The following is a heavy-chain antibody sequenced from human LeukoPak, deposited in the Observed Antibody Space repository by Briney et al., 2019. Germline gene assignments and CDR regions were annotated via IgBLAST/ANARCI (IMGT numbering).Heavy chain of an antibody. D-gene: IGHD5-24*01. CDR1: GGSISSYY. CDR2: IYYSGST. Sequence: PSETLSLTCTVSGGSISSYYWSWIWQPPGKGLEWIGYIYYSGSTNYNPSLKSRVTISVDTSKNQFSLKLSSVTAADTAVYYCARLDRVGSPARWLQLYTDAFDIWGQGTMVTVSS. J-gene: IGHJ3*02. V-gene: IGHV4-59*08. CDR3: ARLDRVGSPARWLQLYTDAFDI.